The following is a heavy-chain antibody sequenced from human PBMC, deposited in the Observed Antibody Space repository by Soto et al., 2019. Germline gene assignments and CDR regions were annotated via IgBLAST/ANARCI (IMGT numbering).Heavy chain of an antibody. D-gene: IGHD6-6*01. V-gene: IGHV1-24*01. CDR3: ATALQLWFDY. CDR2: FDPEDGET. J-gene: IGHJ4*02. CDR1: GYTLTELS. Sequence: EASVKVSCQASGYTLTELSMHWVRQAPGKGLEWMGGFDPEDGETIYAQKFQGRVTMTEDTSTDTAYMELSSLRSEDTAVYYCATALQLWFDYWGQGTLVTVSS.